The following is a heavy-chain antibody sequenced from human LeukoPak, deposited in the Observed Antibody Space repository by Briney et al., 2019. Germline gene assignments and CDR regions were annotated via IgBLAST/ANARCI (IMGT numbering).Heavy chain of an antibody. CDR1: GGSISSSSYY. J-gene: IGHJ4*02. CDR3: ARGGRGYYDSSGYYFDY. D-gene: IGHD3-22*01. Sequence: SETLSLTCTVSGGSISSSSYYWGWIRQPPGKGLEWIGSIYYSGSTYYNPSLKSRVTISVDTSTNQFSLKLSSVTAADTAVYYCARGGRGYYDSSGYYFDYWGQGTLVTVSS. V-gene: IGHV4-39*07. CDR2: IYYSGST.